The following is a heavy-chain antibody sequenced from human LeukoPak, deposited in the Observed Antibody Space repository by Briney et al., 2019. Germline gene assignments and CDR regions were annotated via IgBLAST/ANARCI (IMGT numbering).Heavy chain of an antibody. D-gene: IGHD2-21*02. CDR2: ISGSGGST. V-gene: IGHV3-23*01. CDR1: GFTFSSYA. J-gene: IGHJ4*02. CDR3: AKGGGDYQTIDY. Sequence: AGGSLRLSCAASGFTFSSYAMSWVRQAPGKGLEWVSAISGSGGSTYYADSVKGRFTISRDNSKNTLYLQMNSLRAEDTAVYYCAKGGGDYQTIDYWGQGTLVTVSS.